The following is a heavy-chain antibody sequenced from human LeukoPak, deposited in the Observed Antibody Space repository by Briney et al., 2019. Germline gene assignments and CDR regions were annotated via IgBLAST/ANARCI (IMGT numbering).Heavy chain of an antibody. D-gene: IGHD1-26*01. Sequence: PSETLSLTCTVSGGSISSYYWSWIRQPPGKGLEWIGYIYYSGSTNYNPSLKSRVTISVDTSKNQFSLKLSSVTAADTAVYYCARRLSGSYYKGPNWFDPWGQGTLVTVSS. CDR1: GGSISSYY. J-gene: IGHJ5*02. V-gene: IGHV4-59*08. CDR3: ARRLSGSYYKGPNWFDP. CDR2: IYYSGST.